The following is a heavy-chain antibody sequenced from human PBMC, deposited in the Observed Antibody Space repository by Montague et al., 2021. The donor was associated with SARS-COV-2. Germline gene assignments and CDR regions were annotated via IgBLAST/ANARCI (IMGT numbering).Heavy chain of an antibody. V-gene: IGHV3-23*01. J-gene: IGHJ2*01. CDR2: IFGSGAGT. CDR1: GFPFNTYT. D-gene: IGHD3-16*01. Sequence: SLRLSCAASGFPFNTYTMTWVRQAPGKGLEWVSSIFGSGAGTYYADSVQGRVTIPRDNSKNTLYLQLHSLRADDTAVYYCAKNGGSGSLVHWYFDLWGRGAPVAVSS. CDR3: AKNGGSGSLVHWYFDL.